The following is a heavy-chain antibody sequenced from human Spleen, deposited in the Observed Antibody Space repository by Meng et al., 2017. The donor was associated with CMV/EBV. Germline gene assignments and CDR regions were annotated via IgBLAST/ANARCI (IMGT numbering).Heavy chain of an antibody. CDR1: GWCFSGYY. V-gene: IGHV4-34*01. D-gene: IGHD3-16*01. CDR2: IYYSGST. J-gene: IGHJ5*02. CDR3: ASQRWGIGWFDP. Sequence: QLQPQQLGAGLLKPSETLSLTCAVYGWCFSGYYLSWIRQPPGKGLEWIGYIYYSGSTYYNTSLKSRVTISVDTSKNQFSLKLSSVTAADTAVYYCASQRWGIGWFDPWGQGTLVTVSS.